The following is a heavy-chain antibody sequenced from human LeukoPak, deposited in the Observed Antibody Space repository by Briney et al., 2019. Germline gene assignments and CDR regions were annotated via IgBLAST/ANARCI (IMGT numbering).Heavy chain of an antibody. CDR1: GGSISSGGYY. Sequence: PSQTLSLTCTVSGGSISSGGYYWSWIRQPPGKGLEWIGYIYHSGSTYYNPSLKSRVTISVDRSKNQFSLKLSSVTAADTAVYYCARDPEGGYYMDVWGKGTTVTVSS. J-gene: IGHJ6*03. CDR3: ARDPEGGYYMDV. D-gene: IGHD3-10*01. V-gene: IGHV4-30-2*01. CDR2: IYHSGST.